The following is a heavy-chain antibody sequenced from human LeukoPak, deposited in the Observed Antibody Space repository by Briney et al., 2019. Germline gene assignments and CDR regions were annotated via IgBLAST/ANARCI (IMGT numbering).Heavy chain of an antibody. J-gene: IGHJ4*02. CDR3: ARGQPVLRYFDWSYPYFDY. V-gene: IGHV4-31*03. CDR2: IYYSGST. CDR1: GGSISSGGYY. D-gene: IGHD3-9*01. Sequence: SQTLSLTCTVSGGSISSGGYYWSWIRQHPGKGLEWIGYIYYSGSTYYNPSLKSRVTISVDTSKNQFSLKLSSVTAADTAVYYCARGQPVLRYFDWSYPYFDYWGQGTLVTVSS.